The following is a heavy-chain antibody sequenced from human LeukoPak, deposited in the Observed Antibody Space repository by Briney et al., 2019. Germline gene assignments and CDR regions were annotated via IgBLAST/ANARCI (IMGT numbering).Heavy chain of an antibody. CDR3: ARGGGLDV. Sequence: GGSLRLSCAASGFTFSSYWMNWARQAPGKGLEWVASINHNGNVNYYVDSVAGRFTISRDNAKNSLYLQMSNLRAEDTAVYFCARGGGLDVWGQGATVTVSS. V-gene: IGHV3-7*03. D-gene: IGHD3-16*01. J-gene: IGHJ6*02. CDR1: GFTFSSYW. CDR2: INHNGNVN.